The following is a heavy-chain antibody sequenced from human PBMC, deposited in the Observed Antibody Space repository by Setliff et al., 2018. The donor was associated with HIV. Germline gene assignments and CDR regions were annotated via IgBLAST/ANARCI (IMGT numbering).Heavy chain of an antibody. Sequence: PGGSLRLSCAASGFTFNDYAMHWVRQAPGKGLEWVSVIYGGGTTHYADSVKGRFTISRDNSKNTVYLQMNSLRADDTAIYYCAKLPAIIWASYNWFDPWGQGILVTVSS. J-gene: IGHJ5*02. D-gene: IGHD5-18*01. CDR3: AKLPAIIWASYNWFDP. CDR2: IYGGGTT. CDR1: GFTFNDYA. V-gene: IGHV3-NL1*01.